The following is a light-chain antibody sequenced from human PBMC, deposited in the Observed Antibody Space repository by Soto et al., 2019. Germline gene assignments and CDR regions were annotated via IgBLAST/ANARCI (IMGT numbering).Light chain of an antibody. V-gene: IGKV1-39*01. CDR2: AAS. CDR1: QSISTY. J-gene: IGKJ3*01. CDR3: QQSYFTFT. Sequence: DIQMTQSPSSLSASVGDRVTITCRASQSISTYLNWYQQKPRKVPKLLIYAASSLQSGVPSRFSGSGSGTDFTLSISRLQPEYSATYFCQQSYFTFTFVPGTKVEIK.